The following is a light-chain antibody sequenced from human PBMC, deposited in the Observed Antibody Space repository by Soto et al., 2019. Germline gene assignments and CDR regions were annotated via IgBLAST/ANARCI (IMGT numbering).Light chain of an antibody. CDR2: DAS. Sequence: ILMTQSPATLSVSPGERATLSCRASQSVSNNLAWYQQKPGQAPRLLIYDASTRATGIPARFSGSGSGTEFTLTISGLQSEDVAVYYCQQYNNWPHWTFGQGTKVEIK. V-gene: IGKV3-15*01. CDR3: QQYNNWPHWT. J-gene: IGKJ1*01. CDR1: QSVSNN.